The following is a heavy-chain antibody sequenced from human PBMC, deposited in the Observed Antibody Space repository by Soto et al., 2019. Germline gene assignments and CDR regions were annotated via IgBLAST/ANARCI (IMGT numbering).Heavy chain of an antibody. CDR1: GGSISSGGYS. D-gene: IGHD3-3*01. CDR2: IYHSGST. V-gene: IGHV4-30-2*01. J-gene: IGHJ4*02. CDR3: ARVRNDFSWAY. Sequence: PSETLSLTCAVSGGSISSGGYSWSWIRQPPGKGLEWIGYIYHSGSTYYNTALKSRVTISVDRSKNQFSLKLSSVTAADTAVYYCARVRNDFSWAYWGQGTLVTVSS.